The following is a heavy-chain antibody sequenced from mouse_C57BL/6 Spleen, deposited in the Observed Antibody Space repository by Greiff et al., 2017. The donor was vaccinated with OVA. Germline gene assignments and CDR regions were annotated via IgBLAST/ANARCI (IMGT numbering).Heavy chain of an antibody. Sequence: EVQLVESGGDLVKPGGSLKLSCAASGFTFSSYGMSWVRQTPDKRLAWVATISSGGSYTYYPDSVKGRFTISRDNAKNTLYLQMSSLKSEDTAMYYCARYWDYAMDYWGQGTSVTVSS. J-gene: IGHJ4*01. D-gene: IGHD4-1*01. CDR2: ISSGGSYT. CDR3: ARYWDYAMDY. V-gene: IGHV5-6*01. CDR1: GFTFSSYG.